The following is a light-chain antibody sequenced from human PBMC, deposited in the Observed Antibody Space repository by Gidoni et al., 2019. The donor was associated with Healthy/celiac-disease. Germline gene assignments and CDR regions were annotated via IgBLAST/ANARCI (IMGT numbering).Light chain of an antibody. CDR1: SSDVGGYNN. Sequence: SALTQPRSVSGSPGQSVTITCTGTSSDVGGYNNVSCYQQHPGKAPKLMIYDVSKRPSGVPDRCSGSKSGNTASLTISGLQAEDEADYYCCAYAGSYTLVFGGGTKLTVL. CDR3: CAYAGSYTLV. V-gene: IGLV2-11*01. CDR2: DVS. J-gene: IGLJ2*01.